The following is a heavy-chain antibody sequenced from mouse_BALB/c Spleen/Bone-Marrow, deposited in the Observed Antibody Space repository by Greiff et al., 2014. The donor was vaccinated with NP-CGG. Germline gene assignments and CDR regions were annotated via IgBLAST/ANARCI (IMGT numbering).Heavy chain of an antibody. J-gene: IGHJ4*01. CDR1: GYTFTNYW. CDR2: INPSNGRT. V-gene: IGHV1S81*02. Sequence: QVQLKESGAELVKPGASLKLSCKASGYTFTNYWIHWVKQRPGLGLEWIGEINPSNGRTNYNEKFKTKATLTVDKSSSTAYMQLSSLTSEDSAVNYCAARLSHLAMDYWGQGTSVTVSS. CDR3: AARLSHLAMDY. D-gene: IGHD2-2*01.